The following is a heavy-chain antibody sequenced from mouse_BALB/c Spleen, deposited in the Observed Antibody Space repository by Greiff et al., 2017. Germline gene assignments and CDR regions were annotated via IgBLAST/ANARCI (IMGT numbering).Heavy chain of an antibody. J-gene: IGHJ4*01. CDR3: ARKEKTWDEGYAMDY. CDR2: IWAGGST. CDR1: GFSLTSYG. D-gene: IGHD4-1*01. Sequence: VQLVESGPGLVAPSQSLSITCTVSGFSLTSYGVHWVRQPPGKGLEWLGVIWAGGSTDYNSALKSRLSISKDNSKSQVFLKMNSLQTDDTAMYYCARKEKTWDEGYAMDYWGQGTSVNVSS. V-gene: IGHV2-9*02.